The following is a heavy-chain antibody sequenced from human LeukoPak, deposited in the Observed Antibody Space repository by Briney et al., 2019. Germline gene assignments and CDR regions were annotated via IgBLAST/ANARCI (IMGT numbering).Heavy chain of an antibody. V-gene: IGHV4-59*01. CDR3: ARNYCSSTSCYGWFDP. CDR2: IYYSGST. J-gene: IGHJ5*02. CDR1: GGSISSYY. D-gene: IGHD2-2*01. Sequence: SETLSLTCTVSGGSISSYYWSWIRQPPGKGLEWIGYIYYSGSTNYNPSLKSRVTISVDTSKNQFSLKLSSVTAADTAVYYCARNYCSSTSCYGWFDPWGQGTLVTVSS.